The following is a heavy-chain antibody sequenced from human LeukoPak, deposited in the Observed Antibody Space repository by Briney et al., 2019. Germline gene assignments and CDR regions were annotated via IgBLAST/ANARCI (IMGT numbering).Heavy chain of an antibody. D-gene: IGHD6-6*01. J-gene: IGHJ5*02. V-gene: IGHV3-53*04. CDR3: ARDIPVDSRSSVPKPVRDS. CDR2: IYSNTSA. CDR1: GFTISYNY. Sequence: PGGSLRLSCAASGFTISYNYMSWVRQAPGKGLQWVSVIYSNTSAYYADSVKGRFTISRHNSKYTLYLQMTSLRAEDTAVYYCARDIPVDSRSSVPKPVRDSWGQGTLVTVSS.